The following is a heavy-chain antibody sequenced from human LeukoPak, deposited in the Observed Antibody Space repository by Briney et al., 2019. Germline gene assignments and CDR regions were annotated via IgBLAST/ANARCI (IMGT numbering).Heavy chain of an antibody. D-gene: IGHD5-18*01. CDR3: AKGTREYSYGAFDY. CDR2: VTGSGAST. CDR1: GFTFSSYA. J-gene: IGHJ4*02. V-gene: IGHV3-23*01. Sequence: GGSLRLSCAASGFTFSSYALTWVRQARGKGLEWVSGVTGSGASTYYADSVKGRFTISRDNSKNTLYLQMNSLRAEDTAVYYCAKGTREYSYGAFDYWGQGTLVTVSS.